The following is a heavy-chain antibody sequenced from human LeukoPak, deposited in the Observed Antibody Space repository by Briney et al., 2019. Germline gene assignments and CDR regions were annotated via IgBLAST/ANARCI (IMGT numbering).Heavy chain of an antibody. V-gene: IGHV4-34*01. CDR1: GGSFSGYY. CDR3: ARVGYGDYLDY. CDR2: INHSGST. J-gene: IGHJ4*02. Sequence: SETLSLTCTVYGGSFSGYYWSWIRQPPGKGLEWIGEINHSGSTNYNPSLKSRVTISVDTSKNQFSLKLSSVTAADTAVYYCARVGYGDYLDYWGQGTLVTVSS. D-gene: IGHD4-17*01.